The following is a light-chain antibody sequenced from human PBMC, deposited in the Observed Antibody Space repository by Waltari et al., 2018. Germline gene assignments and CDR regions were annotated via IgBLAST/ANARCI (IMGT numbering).Light chain of an antibody. CDR3: QQYDNSYT. J-gene: IGKJ2*01. V-gene: IGKV3-20*01. CDR1: QTLISGH. Sequence: IVLTQSPGTLSLSPGERATLSCRASQTLISGHLAWYQQRPGQAPRLLIYGASNRAPGIPDRFSGSGSGTDFTLTIRRLEPEDFAVYYCQQYDNSYTFGQGTKLEIK. CDR2: GAS.